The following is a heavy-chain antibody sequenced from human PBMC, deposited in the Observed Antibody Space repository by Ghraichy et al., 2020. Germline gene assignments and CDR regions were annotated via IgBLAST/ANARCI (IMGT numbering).Heavy chain of an antibody. V-gene: IGHV3-23*01. CDR1: GFTFSSYA. CDR3: AIVAPMVRGVSPNGFDY. CDR2: ISGSGGST. J-gene: IGHJ4*02. D-gene: IGHD3-10*01. Sequence: GGSLRLSCAASGFTFSSYAMSWVRQAPGKGLEWVSAISGSGGSTYYADSMKGRFTISRDNSKNTLFLQMNSLRAEDTAVYYCAIVAPMVRGVSPNGFDYWGQGTLVTGSS.